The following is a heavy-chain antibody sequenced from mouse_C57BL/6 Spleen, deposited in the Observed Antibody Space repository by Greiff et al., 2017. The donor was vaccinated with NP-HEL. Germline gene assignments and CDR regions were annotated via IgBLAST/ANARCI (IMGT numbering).Heavy chain of an antibody. D-gene: IGHD2-5*01. CDR1: GYTFTSYW. J-gene: IGHJ1*03. CDR2: INPSNGGT. V-gene: IGHV1-53*01. CDR3: ARVETYYSNYWYFDV. Sequence: QVQLQQPGTELVKPGASVKLSCKASGYTFTSYWMHWVKQRPGQGLEWIGNINPSNGGTNYNEKFKSKATLTVDKSSSTAYMQLSSLTSEDSAVYYCARVETYYSNYWYFDVWGTGTTVTVSS.